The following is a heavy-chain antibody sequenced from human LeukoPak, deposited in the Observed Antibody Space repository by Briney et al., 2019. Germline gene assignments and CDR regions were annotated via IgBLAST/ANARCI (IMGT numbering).Heavy chain of an antibody. J-gene: IGHJ4*02. CDR1: GGSISSGSYY. D-gene: IGHD2-15*01. Sequence: SQTLSLTCAVSGGSISSGSYYWSWIRQPAGKGLEWIGRIYTSGSTNYNPSLKSRVTISVDTSKNQFSLKLSSVTAADTAVYYCARMVARGDFDYWGQGTLVTVSS. CDR2: IYTSGST. V-gene: IGHV4-61*02. CDR3: ARMVARGDFDY.